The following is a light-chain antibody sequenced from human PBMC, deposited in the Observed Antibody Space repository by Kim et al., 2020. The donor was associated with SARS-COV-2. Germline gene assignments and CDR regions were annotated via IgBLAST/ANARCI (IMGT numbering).Light chain of an antibody. CDR2: QHN. Sequence: GSPGQTASITCSGDKLGDKYACWYRQKPGQSPVLVIYQHNKRPSGIPERFSGSNSGNTATLTISGTQAMDEADYYCQAWDSSTVVFGTGTKLTVL. V-gene: IGLV3-1*01. CDR1: KLGDKY. CDR3: QAWDSSTVV. J-gene: IGLJ2*01.